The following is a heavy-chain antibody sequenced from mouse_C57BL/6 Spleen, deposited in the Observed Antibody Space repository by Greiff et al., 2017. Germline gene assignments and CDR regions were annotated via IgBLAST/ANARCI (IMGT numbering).Heavy chain of an antibody. Sequence: QVQLKESGAELVKPGASVKLSCKASGYTFTSYWMHWVKQRPGQGLEWIGMIHPNSGSTNYNEKFKSKATLTVDKSSSTAYMQLSSLTSEDSAVYYCARERGYFDVWGTGTTVTVSS. CDR1: GYTFTSYW. V-gene: IGHV1-64*01. J-gene: IGHJ1*03. CDR3: ARERGYFDV. CDR2: IHPNSGST.